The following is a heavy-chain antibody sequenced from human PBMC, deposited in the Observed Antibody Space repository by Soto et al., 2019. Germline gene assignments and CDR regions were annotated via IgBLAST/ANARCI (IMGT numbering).Heavy chain of an antibody. V-gene: IGHV5-51*01. CDR3: VSFESAAGSDAFDI. Sequence: GESLKISCKGSGYSFTNYWIGWVRQMPGKGLEWMGIIYPGDSDTRYSPAFPGKVNISDDKSISTAYLQWSSLKASDTAMYYGVSFESAAGSDAFDIWGQGTMVTVSS. D-gene: IGHD6-13*01. CDR2: IYPGDSDT. J-gene: IGHJ3*02. CDR1: GYSFTNYW.